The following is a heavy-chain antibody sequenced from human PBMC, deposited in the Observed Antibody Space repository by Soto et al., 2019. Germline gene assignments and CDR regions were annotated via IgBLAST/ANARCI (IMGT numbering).Heavy chain of an antibody. J-gene: IGHJ5*02. CDR2: MNHSGRT. D-gene: IGHD1-1*01. V-gene: IGHV4-34*01. CDR1: GGSFSGYY. Sequence: SETLSLTCAVYGGSFSGYYWSWIRQFPQKGLEWIGEMNHSGRTNQNPSLKSRVSISVDTSKNQFSLKMTSVTAADTAIYYCAKANWSNHYSEPWGQGILVTVAS. CDR3: AKANWSNHYSEP.